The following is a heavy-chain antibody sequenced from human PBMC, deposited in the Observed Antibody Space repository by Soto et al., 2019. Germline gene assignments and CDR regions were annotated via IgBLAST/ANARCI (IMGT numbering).Heavy chain of an antibody. CDR1: GFTFSSYS. D-gene: IGHD3-16*01. Sequence: PGGSLRLSCAASGFTFSSYSMNWVRQAPGKGLEWVSSISSSSSYIYYADSVKGRFTISRGNAKNSLYLQMNSLRAEDTAVYYCASGYDYVWGSYPFFDYWGQGTLVTVSS. J-gene: IGHJ4*02. V-gene: IGHV3-21*01. CDR3: ASGYDYVWGSYPFFDY. CDR2: ISSSSSYI.